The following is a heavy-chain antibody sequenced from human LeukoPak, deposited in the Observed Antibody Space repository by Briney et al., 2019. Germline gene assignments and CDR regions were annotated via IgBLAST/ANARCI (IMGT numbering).Heavy chain of an antibody. CDR2: IYYSGST. CDR3: ARVSIAYGDYSFDY. CDR1: GGSISSYY. V-gene: IGHV4-59*12. D-gene: IGHD4-17*01. Sequence: SETLSLTCTVSGGSISSYYWSWIRQPPGKGLEWIGSIYYSGSTYYNPSLKSRVTISVDTSKNQFSLKLSSVIAADTAVYYCARVSIAYGDYSFDYWGQGTLVTVSS. J-gene: IGHJ4*02.